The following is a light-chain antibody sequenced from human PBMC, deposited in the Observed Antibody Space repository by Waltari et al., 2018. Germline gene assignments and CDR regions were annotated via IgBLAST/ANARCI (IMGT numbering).Light chain of an antibody. J-gene: IGKJ1*01. CDR1: QTTNRW. Sequence: DIQMTQSPSTVSASVGDRVTITCGASQTTNRWLAWYQQKPGKAPKLLIYRSAILESGVPARIGGSGSETEFTLTISSLQPDDFATYYCQQYISYSLTFGQGTKVEIK. CDR2: RSA. CDR3: QQYISYSLT. V-gene: IGKV1-5*03.